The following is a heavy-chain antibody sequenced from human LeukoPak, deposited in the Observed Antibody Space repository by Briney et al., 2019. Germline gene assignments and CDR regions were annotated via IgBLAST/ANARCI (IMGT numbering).Heavy chain of an antibody. D-gene: IGHD3-16*02. CDR2: ISSSSSYI. V-gene: IGHV3-21*01. J-gene: IGHJ3*02. CDR3: ARARAPMITFGGVIVNSHAFDI. Sequence: GGSLRLSCAASGFTFSSYSMNWVRQAPGKGLEWVSSISSSSSYIYYADSVKGRFTISRDNAKNSLYLQMNSLRAEDTAVYYCARARAPMITFGGVIVNSHAFDIWGQGTMVTVSS. CDR1: GFTFSSYS.